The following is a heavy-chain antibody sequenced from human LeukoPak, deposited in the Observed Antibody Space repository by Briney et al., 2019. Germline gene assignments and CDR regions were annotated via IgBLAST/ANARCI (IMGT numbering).Heavy chain of an antibody. J-gene: IGHJ3*01. CDR2: IRFDGSDE. CDR3: AKEVTYCSSSSCNDAFDV. Sequence: GGSLRLSCAASGFRFSTSGMHWVRQAQGKGLEWVSFIRFDGSDEDHGDSVKGRFTISRDNSKNTMYLQMNSLRAEDTAAYYCAKEVTYCSSSSCNDAFDVWGRGTMVIVSS. V-gene: IGHV3-30*02. CDR1: GFRFSTSG. D-gene: IGHD2-2*01.